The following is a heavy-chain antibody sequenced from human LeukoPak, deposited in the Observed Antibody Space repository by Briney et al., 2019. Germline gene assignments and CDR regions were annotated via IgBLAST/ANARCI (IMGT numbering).Heavy chain of an antibody. J-gene: IGHJ6*04. Sequence: TGGSLRLSCAASGFTFSSYAVSWVRQAPGKGLECVSAISGSGGSTYYADSVKGRFTISRDNSKNALYLQMNSLRAEDTAVYYCAKESGYSSSWYYYYYGMDVWGKGTTVTVSS. D-gene: IGHD6-13*01. V-gene: IGHV3-23*01. CDR3: AKESGYSSSWYYYYYGMDV. CDR2: ISGSGGST. CDR1: GFTFSSYA.